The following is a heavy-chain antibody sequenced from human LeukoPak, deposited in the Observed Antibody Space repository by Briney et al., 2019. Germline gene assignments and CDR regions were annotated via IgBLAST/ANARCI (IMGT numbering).Heavy chain of an antibody. V-gene: IGHV1-2*02. D-gene: IGHD6-13*01. CDR2: TNPNNGGT. J-gene: IGHJ4*02. CDR3: ARGPAAGY. CDR1: GYTFTGYY. Sequence: ASVKVSCKASGYTFTGYYMHWVRQAPGQGLEWMGGTNPNNGGTNFAQKFQGRVTMTSDTSISTAYMELSRLRSDDTAVYYCARGPAAGYWGQGTLVTVSS.